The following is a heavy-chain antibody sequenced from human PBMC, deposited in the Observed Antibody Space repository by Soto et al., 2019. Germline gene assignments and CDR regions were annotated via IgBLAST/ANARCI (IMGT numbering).Heavy chain of an antibody. CDR2: ISHTGDST. CDR1: GFTFSSYA. Sequence: GGSLRLSCAASGFTFSSYAMGWVRQAPGKGLEWVSTISHTGDSTYYEDSVKGRFSISRDNSKNTVHLQMNSLRAEDTAVYYCAKGDYDYVWGPYRFQGGAFDMWGQGTLVTVSS. CDR3: AKGDYDYVWGPYRFQGGAFDM. J-gene: IGHJ3*02. D-gene: IGHD3-16*02. V-gene: IGHV3-23*01.